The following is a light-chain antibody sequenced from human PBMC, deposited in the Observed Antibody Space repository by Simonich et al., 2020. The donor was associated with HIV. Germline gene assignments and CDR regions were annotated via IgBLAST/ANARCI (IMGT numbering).Light chain of an antibody. J-gene: IGKJ2*01. CDR2: WAS. Sequence: DIVMTQSPDSLAVSLGERATINCKSSQRGLSSSDNQKHLAWYQPKPGQPPKLLIYWASTRQSGVPERFRGTGSGTDFTLTISSLQAEDVAVYYCQQYYSSPYTFGQGTKLEIK. CDR1: QRGLSSSDNQKH. CDR3: QQYYSSPYT. V-gene: IGKV4-1*01.